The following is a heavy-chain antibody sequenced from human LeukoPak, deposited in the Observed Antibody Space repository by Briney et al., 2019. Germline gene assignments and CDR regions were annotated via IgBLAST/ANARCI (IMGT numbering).Heavy chain of an antibody. J-gene: IGHJ4*02. CDR2: IYYSGST. Sequence: SETLSLTCTVSGGSISSSSYYWGWIRQPPGKGLEWIGSIYYSGSTYYNPSLKSRVTISVDTSKNQFSLKPSSVTAADTAVYYCASQYQLLPFDYWGQGTLVTVSS. V-gene: IGHV4-39*07. CDR1: GGSISSSSYY. D-gene: IGHD2-2*01. CDR3: ASQYQLLPFDY.